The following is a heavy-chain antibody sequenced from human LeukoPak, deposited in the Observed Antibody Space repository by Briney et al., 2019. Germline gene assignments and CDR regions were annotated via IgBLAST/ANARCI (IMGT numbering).Heavy chain of an antibody. CDR1: GFSVSNYA. D-gene: IGHD1-7*01. V-gene: IGHV3-23*01. J-gene: IGHJ4*02. CDR2: ITTAADS. CDR3: AREQNYLLDY. Sequence: GGSLRLSCVVSGFSVSNYAMSWVRQAAGKGLEWVSGITTAADSYYRDSVEGRFTTSRDNSKNILYLQMSSLRAEDTAVYYCAREQNYLLDYWGQGTLVTVSS.